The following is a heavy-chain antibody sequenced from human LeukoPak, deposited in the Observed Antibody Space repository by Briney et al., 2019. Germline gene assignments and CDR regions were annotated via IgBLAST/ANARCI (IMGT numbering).Heavy chain of an antibody. CDR1: GFTFTSSA. CDR2: IVVGSGNT. Sequence: SVKVSCKASGFTFTSSAVQWVRQARGQRLEWIGWIVVGSGNTNYAQKFQEGVTITRDMSTSTAYMELSSLRSEDTAVYYCAADDGPSLPAATFDAFDIWGQGTMVTVSS. V-gene: IGHV1-58*01. J-gene: IGHJ3*02. D-gene: IGHD2-2*01. CDR3: AADDGPSLPAATFDAFDI.